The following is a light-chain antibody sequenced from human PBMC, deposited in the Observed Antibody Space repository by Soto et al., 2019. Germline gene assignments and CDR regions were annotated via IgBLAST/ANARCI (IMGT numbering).Light chain of an antibody. V-gene: IGKV2-28*01. Sequence: DIVMTQSPLSLPVTPGEPASISCRSSQSLLHSNGYNYLDWYLQKPGQSPQLLIYLGSNRASGVPDRFSGSGSGTDFTLKISRMEAEDFGVYCCMQSLQTPITFGQGTLLENK. CDR2: LGS. CDR1: QSLLHSNGYNY. J-gene: IGKJ5*01. CDR3: MQSLQTPIT.